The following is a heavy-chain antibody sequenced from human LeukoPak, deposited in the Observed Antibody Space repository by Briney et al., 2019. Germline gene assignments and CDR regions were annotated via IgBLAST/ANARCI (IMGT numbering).Heavy chain of an antibody. CDR2: IKQDGSEK. J-gene: IGHJ6*04. Sequence: PGGSLRLSCAASGFTFTIYWMHWVRQAPGKGLEWVANIKQDGSEKYYVGSVKGRFTISRDNARESLYLQMNSLRAEDTAVYYCARGGDEYYGIDVWGKGSSVTVSS. D-gene: IGHD2/OR15-2a*01. CDR3: ARGGDEYYGIDV. V-gene: IGHV3-7*03. CDR1: GFTFTIYW.